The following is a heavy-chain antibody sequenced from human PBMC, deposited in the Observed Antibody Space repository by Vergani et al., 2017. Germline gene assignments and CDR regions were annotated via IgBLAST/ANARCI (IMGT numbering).Heavy chain of an antibody. V-gene: IGHV3-48*01. Sequence: EVQLVESGGGLVQPGGSLRLSCAASGFIFSTYSMNWVRQAPGKGLEWVSYISGSSTTIYYADSVKGRFTISRDNAKNSLYLQMNSLRAEDTAVYYCARGGASSILDAFDIWGQGTMVTVSS. D-gene: IGHD1-26*01. CDR2: ISGSSTTI. CDR1: GFIFSTYS. J-gene: IGHJ3*02. CDR3: ARGGASSILDAFDI.